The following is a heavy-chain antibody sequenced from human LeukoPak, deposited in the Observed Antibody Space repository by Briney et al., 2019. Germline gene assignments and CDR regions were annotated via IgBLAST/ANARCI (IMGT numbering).Heavy chain of an antibody. D-gene: IGHD3-3*02. CDR2: IHNDGST. J-gene: IGHJ4*02. CDR3: ASLARDY. V-gene: IGHV3-53*01. Sequence: GGSLRLXCAVSGFIVSSTYMTWVRQAPGKGLESVSVIHNDGSTYHADSVKGRFTISRDNSKNTLYLQMNSLRVEDTAAYYCASLARDYWGQGTLVTVSS. CDR1: GFIVSSTY.